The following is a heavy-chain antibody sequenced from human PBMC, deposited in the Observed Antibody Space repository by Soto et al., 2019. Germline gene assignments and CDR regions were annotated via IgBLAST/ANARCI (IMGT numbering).Heavy chain of an antibody. CDR3: ARDQDWSFDY. CDR1: GFTFSYYN. J-gene: IGHJ4*02. CDR2: IRTSGSDV. D-gene: IGHD3-9*01. Sequence: GGSLRLSCAASGFTFSYYNMNWVRQAPGKGPEWVSNIRTSGSDVYYADSVKGRFTVSRDNAKNSLYLQMHSLRVEDTAVYYCARDQDWSFDYWGQGTLVTVYS. V-gene: IGHV3-21*06.